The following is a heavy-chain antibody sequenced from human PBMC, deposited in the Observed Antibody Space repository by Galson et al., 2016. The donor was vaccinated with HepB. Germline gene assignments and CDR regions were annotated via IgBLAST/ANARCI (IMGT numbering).Heavy chain of an antibody. J-gene: IGHJ4*02. CDR3: ARRDRDCSGGTCFSRNFDY. Sequence: QSGAEVKKPGESLRISCKASGYSFTNYWIGWVRQMPGEGLEWMGIIYPGDSDIRYNSSFQGQVTISADKSITTAYLQWGSLKASDSAIYFCARRDRDCSGGTCFSRNFDYGGQGTLVSVSS. V-gene: IGHV5-51*01. CDR1: GYSFTNYW. CDR2: IYPGDSDI. D-gene: IGHD2-15*01.